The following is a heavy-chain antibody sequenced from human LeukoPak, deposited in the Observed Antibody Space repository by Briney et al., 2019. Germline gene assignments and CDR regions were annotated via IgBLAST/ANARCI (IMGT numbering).Heavy chain of an antibody. Sequence: GGSLRLSCAASGFTFSSYSMNWVRQAPGKGLEWVSSISSSSSYIYYADSAKGRFTISRDNAKNSLYLQMNSLRAEDTAVYYCARDRNVVVPAATRDVWGKGTTVTVSS. CDR1: GFTFSSYS. V-gene: IGHV3-21*01. J-gene: IGHJ6*04. CDR3: ARDRNVVVPAATRDV. CDR2: ISSSSSYI. D-gene: IGHD2-2*01.